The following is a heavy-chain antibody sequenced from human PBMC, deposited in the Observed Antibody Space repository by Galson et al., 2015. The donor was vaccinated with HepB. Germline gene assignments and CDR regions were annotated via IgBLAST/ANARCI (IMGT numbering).Heavy chain of an antibody. CDR2: VSGSGGNT. D-gene: IGHD6-19*01. CDR3: AKDGQWLRGRWFDP. Sequence: SLRLSCAASGFISSNYAMSWVRQAPGKGLEWVSDVSGSGGNTYYADSVKGRFTISRDNSKNTLYLQMNSLRAEDTAVYYCAKDGQWLRGRWFDPWGQGTLVTVSS. J-gene: IGHJ5*02. CDR1: GFISSNYA. V-gene: IGHV3-23*01.